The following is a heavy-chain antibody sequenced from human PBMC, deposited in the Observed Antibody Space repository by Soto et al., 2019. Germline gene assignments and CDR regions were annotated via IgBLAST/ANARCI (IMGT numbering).Heavy chain of an antibody. CDR2: IYHSGST. J-gene: IGHJ6*02. CDR1: VYSISSGYY. D-gene: IGHD3-3*01. V-gene: IGHV4-38-2*02. CDR3: ARVGALYDFWSGYYGMDV. Sequence: SETLSLTCSVSVYSISSGYYWGVIRQPPGQGLEWIGSIYHSGSTYYNPSLKSRVTISVDTSKNQFSLKLSSVTAADTAVYYCARVGALYDFWSGYYGMDVWGQGTTVTVSS.